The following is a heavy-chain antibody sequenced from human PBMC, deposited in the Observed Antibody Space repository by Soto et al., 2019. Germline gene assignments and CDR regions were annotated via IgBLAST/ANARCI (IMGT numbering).Heavy chain of an antibody. V-gene: IGHV3-64*01. J-gene: IGHJ6*03. CDR1: GFTFSSYA. D-gene: IGHD2-2*01. CDR2: ICCNGGSK. CDR3: AREDLEVLVPKGREVPLNGYYMDV. Sequence: GGSLRLSCAASGFTFSSYAMHWVRQAPGKGLEYVSAICCNGGSKYYANSVKGRFTISRDNSKNTLYLKMGSLRAEDMAVYYWAREDLEVLVPKGREVPLNGYYMDVWGKGTTVTVSS.